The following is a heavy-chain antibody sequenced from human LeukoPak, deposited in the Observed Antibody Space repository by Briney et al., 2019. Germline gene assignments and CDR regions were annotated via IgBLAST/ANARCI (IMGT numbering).Heavy chain of an antibody. D-gene: IGHD5-24*01. Sequence: GGSLRLSCAASGFTFSSYGMHWVRQAPGKGLEWVAFIRYDGSNKYYADSVKGRYTISRDNSKNTLYLQMNSLRAEDTAVYYCAQGQRRMATIQAWFDPWGQGTLVTVSS. CDR3: AQGQRRMATIQAWFDP. J-gene: IGHJ5*02. V-gene: IGHV3-30*02. CDR1: GFTFSSYG. CDR2: IRYDGSNK.